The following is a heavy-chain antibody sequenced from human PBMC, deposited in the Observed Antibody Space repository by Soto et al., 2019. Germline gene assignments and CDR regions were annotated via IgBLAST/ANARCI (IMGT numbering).Heavy chain of an antibody. D-gene: IGHD3-10*01. CDR3: ATFYGSGSYYYFDY. Sequence: PSETLSLTCAVYGGSFSGYYWSWIRQPPGKGLEWIGEINHSGSTNYNPSLKSRVTISVDTSKNQFSLKLSSVTAADTAVYYCATFYGSGSYYYFDYWGQGTLVTVPQ. CDR1: GGSFSGYY. J-gene: IGHJ4*02. CDR2: INHSGST. V-gene: IGHV4-34*01.